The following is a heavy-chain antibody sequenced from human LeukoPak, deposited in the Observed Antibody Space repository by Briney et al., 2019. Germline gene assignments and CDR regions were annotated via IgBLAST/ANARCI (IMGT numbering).Heavy chain of an antibody. V-gene: IGHV3-23*01. J-gene: IGHJ4*02. Sequence: GGSLRLSCAASGFTFSSYAMSWVRQAPGKGLEWVSAISGSGGSTYYADSVKGRFTISRDNSKNTLYLQMNSLRAEDTAVYYCAKDQSDYGDYWAQVDYWGQGTLVTVSS. CDR1: GFTFSSYA. CDR2: ISGSGGST. CDR3: AKDQSDYGDYWAQVDY. D-gene: IGHD4-17*01.